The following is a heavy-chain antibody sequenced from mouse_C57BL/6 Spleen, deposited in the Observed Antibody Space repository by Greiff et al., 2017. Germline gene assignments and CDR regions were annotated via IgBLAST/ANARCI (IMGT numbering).Heavy chain of an antibody. Sequence: EVKLMESGGGLVKPGGSLKLSCAASGFTFSDYGMHWVRQAPEKGLEWVAYISSGSSTIYYADTVKGRFTFSVDNATNTLFLKMTSVRSEDTAMYYGAKRNYYAMDYWGQGTSVTVSS. CDR3: AKRNYYAMDY. CDR2: ISSGSSTI. CDR1: GFTFSDYG. J-gene: IGHJ4*01. V-gene: IGHV5-17*01.